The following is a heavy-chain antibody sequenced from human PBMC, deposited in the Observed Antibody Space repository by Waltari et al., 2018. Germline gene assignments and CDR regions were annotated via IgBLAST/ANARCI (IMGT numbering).Heavy chain of an antibody. V-gene: IGHV3-23*01. J-gene: IGHJ5*02. D-gene: IGHD6-13*01. CDR2: IRVSVGST. CDR1: GFTFSSYA. CDR3: AKDRAAAGVWFDP. Sequence: EVQLLESGGGLVQPGGSLRLSCAASGFTFSSYAMSWVRQAPGQGLEWGRAIRVSVGSTYNADSVKGRFTSSRDKSKNTLYLQMNSLRAEDTAVYYCAKDRAAAGVWFDPWGQGTLVTVSS.